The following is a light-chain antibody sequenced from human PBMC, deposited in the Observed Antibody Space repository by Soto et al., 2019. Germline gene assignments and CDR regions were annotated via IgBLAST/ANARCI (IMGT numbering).Light chain of an antibody. Sequence: DIQMTQSPSTLSASVGDRVTITCRASQTISSWLAWYQQKPGKAPKLLIFDASSLESGVPLRFSGSGSGTDFTLTISSLQPDDFATYYCQQYNDYPWTFGHGTKVDIK. CDR3: QQYNDYPWT. V-gene: IGKV1-5*01. CDR1: QTISSW. CDR2: DAS. J-gene: IGKJ1*01.